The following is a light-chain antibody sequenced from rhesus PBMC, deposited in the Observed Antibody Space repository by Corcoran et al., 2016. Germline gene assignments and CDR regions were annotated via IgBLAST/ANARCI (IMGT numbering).Light chain of an antibody. CDR3: QQYDDFPFT. CDR1: QDIYSW. Sequence: DIQMTQSPSSLSASVGDKVTITCHASQDIYSWFAWYQQKPGKAPKPLIDGRSSLHPGVPSRVSGSGSGTDYTLTISSLQPEDFATYYCQQYDDFPFTFGPGTKLDIK. V-gene: IGKV1-19*01. CDR2: GRS. J-gene: IGKJ3*01.